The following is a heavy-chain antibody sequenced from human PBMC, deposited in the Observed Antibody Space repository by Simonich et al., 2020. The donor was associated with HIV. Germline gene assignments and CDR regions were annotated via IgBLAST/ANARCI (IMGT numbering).Heavy chain of an antibody. CDR3: ATQGPGSYSSALDI. V-gene: IGHV1-2*06. D-gene: IGHD1-26*01. J-gene: IGHJ3*02. CDR1: GYTFTDYY. Sequence: QVQLVQSGAEVKKPGASVKVSCKASGYTFTDYYMHWVRQAPGQGLEGVGRISPNNGGTDIPQKFPGRVTMTRDTSISTVYMELSRLRSDDTAIYYCATQGPGSYSSALDIWGQGTMVTVSS. CDR2: ISPNNGGT.